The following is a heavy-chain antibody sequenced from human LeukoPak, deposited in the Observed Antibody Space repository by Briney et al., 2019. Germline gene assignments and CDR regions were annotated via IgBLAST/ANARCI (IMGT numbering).Heavy chain of an antibody. Sequence: GGSLRLSCAASGFTFSSYAMHWVRQAPGKGLEWVAVISYDGSNKYYADSVKGRFTISRDNAKNSLYLQMNSLRAEDTAVYYCARTSGYDYMDYWGQGTLVTVSS. J-gene: IGHJ4*02. V-gene: IGHV3-30*04. D-gene: IGHD5-12*01. CDR2: ISYDGSNK. CDR3: ARTSGYDYMDY. CDR1: GFTFSSYA.